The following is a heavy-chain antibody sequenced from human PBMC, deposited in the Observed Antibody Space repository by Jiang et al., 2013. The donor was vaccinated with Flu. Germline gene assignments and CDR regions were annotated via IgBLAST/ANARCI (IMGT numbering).Heavy chain of an antibody. D-gene: IGHD3-22*01. J-gene: IGHJ5*02. CDR2: IYYSGST. CDR3: ARDYYDSSGRYNWFDP. V-gene: IGHV4-39*02. CDR1: GGSISSSSYY. Sequence: GSGLVKPSETLSLTCTVSGGSISSSSYYWGWIRQPPGKGLEWIGSIYYSGSTYYNPSLKSRVTISVDTSKNQFSLKLSSVTAADTAVYYCARDYYDSSGRYNWFDPWGQGTLVTVSS.